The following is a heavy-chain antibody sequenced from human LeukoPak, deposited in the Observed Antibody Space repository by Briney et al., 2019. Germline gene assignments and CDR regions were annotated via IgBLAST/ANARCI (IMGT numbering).Heavy chain of an antibody. V-gene: IGHV4-38-2*02. J-gene: IGHJ5*02. CDR3: ARAYSSSWYFNWFDP. D-gene: IGHD6-13*01. CDR2: IYPSGTT. Sequence: PSETLSLTCTVSGYPISSGYYWGWIRQPPGKGLEWIGNIYPSGTTYYNPSLKTRVTISVDTSKNQFSLKLSSVTAADTAVYFCARAYSSSWYFNWFDPWGQGTLVTVSS. CDR1: GYPISSGYY.